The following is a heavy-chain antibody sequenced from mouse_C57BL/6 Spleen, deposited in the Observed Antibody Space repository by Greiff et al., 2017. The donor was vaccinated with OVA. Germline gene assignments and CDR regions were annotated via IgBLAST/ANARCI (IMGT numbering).Heavy chain of an antibody. CDR3: AREGPYGNSWCAY. D-gene: IGHD2-1*01. CDR2: ISDGGSYT. CDR1: GFTFSSYA. J-gene: IGHJ3*01. V-gene: IGHV5-4*01. Sequence: EVKVVESGGGLVKPGGSLKLSCAASGFTFSSYAMSWVRQTPEKRLEWVATISDGGSYTYYPDNVTGRFTISRDNAKNNLYLQMRHLKSEETAMYYCAREGPYGNSWCAYWGQGTLVTVSA.